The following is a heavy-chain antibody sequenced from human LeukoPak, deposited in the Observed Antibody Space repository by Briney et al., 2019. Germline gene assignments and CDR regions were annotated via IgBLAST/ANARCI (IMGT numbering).Heavy chain of an antibody. CDR2: IYSGGST. Sequence: GGSLRLSCAASGFTVSSNYMSWVRQAPGKGLEWVSVIYSGGSTYYADSVKGRFTISRDNSKNTLYLQMNSLRAEDTAVYYCARVRPRDCSGGSCYSSGYYFDYWGQGILVTVSS. CDR3: ARVRPRDCSGGSCYSSGYYFDY. V-gene: IGHV3-66*01. D-gene: IGHD2-15*01. J-gene: IGHJ4*02. CDR1: GFTVSSNY.